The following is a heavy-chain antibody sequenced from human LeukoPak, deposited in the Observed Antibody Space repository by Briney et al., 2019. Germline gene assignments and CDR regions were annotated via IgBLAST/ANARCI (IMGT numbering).Heavy chain of an antibody. CDR1: GFTFSSYA. Sequence: GGSLRLSCAASGFTFSSYAMSWVRQAPGKGLEWVAAISGSGGSTYYADSVKGRFTISRDNSKNTLYLQMNSLRAEDTAVYYCAKVASSSWYESSIYWGQGTLVTVSS. J-gene: IGHJ4*02. CDR3: AKVASSSWYESSIY. V-gene: IGHV3-23*01. CDR2: ISGSGGST. D-gene: IGHD6-13*01.